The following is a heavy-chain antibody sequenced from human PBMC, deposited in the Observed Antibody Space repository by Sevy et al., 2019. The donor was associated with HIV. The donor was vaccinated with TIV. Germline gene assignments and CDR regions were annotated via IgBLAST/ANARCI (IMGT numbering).Heavy chain of an antibody. CDR2: VDHTGNT. J-gene: IGHJ3*01. D-gene: IGHD3-9*01. V-gene: IGHV4-38-2*02. CDR1: GYSISSGYL. Sequence: SETLSLTCTVSGYSISSGYLWGWSRQPPGTGLEWIGSVDHTGNTYYNPSLKSRVTTSVDTSKNQFSLRLSSVTAAGTAVYYCANFGRLLIINGDAFDVWGQGTMVTVSS. CDR3: ANFGRLLIINGDAFDV.